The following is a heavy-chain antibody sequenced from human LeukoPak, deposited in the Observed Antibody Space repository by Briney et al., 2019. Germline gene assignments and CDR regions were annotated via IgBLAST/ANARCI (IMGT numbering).Heavy chain of an antibody. V-gene: IGHV3-30-3*01. CDR2: ISYDGSNK. CDR3: AKDSYYGSGSYFYFDY. J-gene: IGHJ4*02. Sequence: GGSLRLSCAASGFTFSSYAMHWVRQAPGKGLEWVAVISYDGSNKYYADSVKGRFTISRDNSKNTLYLQMNSLRPEDTAVYYCAKDSYYGSGSYFYFDYWGQGTLVTVSS. D-gene: IGHD3-10*01. CDR1: GFTFSSYA.